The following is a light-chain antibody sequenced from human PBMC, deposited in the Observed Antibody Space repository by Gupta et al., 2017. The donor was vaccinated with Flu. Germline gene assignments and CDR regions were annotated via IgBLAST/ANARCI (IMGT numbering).Light chain of an antibody. J-gene: IGLJ2*01. CDR3: NSRDSTDNHQAV. Sequence: GIPDRFSGSSSRNTASLTITGAQAEDEADYYCNSRDSTDNHQAVFGGGTKLTVL. V-gene: IGLV3-19*01.